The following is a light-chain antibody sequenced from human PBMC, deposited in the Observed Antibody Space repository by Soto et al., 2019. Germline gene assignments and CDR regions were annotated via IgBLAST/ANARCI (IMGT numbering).Light chain of an antibody. Sequence: EVVMTQSPATLSLSPGESATLSCRANQSISTYLAWYQQKPGQAPRLIMFDASNRATGIPARFRGSVSGTDFTLTISSLETEHFANYYCQQCRDWRRGFTFGQGTTLDIK. CDR2: DAS. J-gene: IGKJ2*01. CDR1: QSISTY. V-gene: IGKV3-11*01. CDR3: QQCRDWRRGFT.